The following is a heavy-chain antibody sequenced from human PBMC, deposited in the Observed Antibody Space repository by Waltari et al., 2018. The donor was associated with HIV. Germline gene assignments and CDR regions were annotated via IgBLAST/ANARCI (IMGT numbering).Heavy chain of an antibody. V-gene: IGHV3-21*01. CDR3: ARDTLAVRGGFDY. J-gene: IGHJ4*02. D-gene: IGHD3-10*01. Sequence: EVQLVESGGGLVKPGGSLRLSCAASGFTFSSYSMNWVRQAPGKGLEWVSSISSSSSYIYYADSVKGRFTISRDNAKNSLYLQMNSLRAEDTAVYYCARDTLAVRGGFDYWGQGTLVTVSS. CDR2: ISSSSSYI. CDR1: GFTFSSYS.